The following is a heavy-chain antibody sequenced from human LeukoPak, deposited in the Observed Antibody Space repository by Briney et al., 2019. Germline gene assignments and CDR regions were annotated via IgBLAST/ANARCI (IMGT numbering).Heavy chain of an antibody. J-gene: IGHJ4*02. CDR1: GFTFNRYW. D-gene: IGHD1-26*01. CDR2: IKQEGSAK. CDR3: AKAGNEWELLAGYFDY. V-gene: IGHV3-7*03. Sequence: GGSLRLSCAASGFTFNRYWMSWVRQAPRKELQWVANIKQEGSAKYYVDSAKGRFTNSRKNAKNSLHLQRNSRRARTPALYYCAKAGNEWELLAGYFDYWGQGTLVTVSS.